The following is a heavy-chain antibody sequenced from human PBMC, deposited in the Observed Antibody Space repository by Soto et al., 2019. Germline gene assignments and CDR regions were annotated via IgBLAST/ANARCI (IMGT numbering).Heavy chain of an antibody. CDR3: ARDAGGGSGGYIDY. J-gene: IGHJ4*02. V-gene: IGHV3-30-3*01. Sequence: QVQLVESGGGVVQPGRSLRLSCAASGFTFSSYAMHWVRQAPGKGLEWVAVISYDGSNKYYADSVKGRFTISRDNSKNTLYLQMNMLIPEGTAVYYCARDAGGGSGGYIDYWGQGTLVTVSS. CDR2: ISYDGSNK. CDR1: GFTFSSYA. D-gene: IGHD6-19*01.